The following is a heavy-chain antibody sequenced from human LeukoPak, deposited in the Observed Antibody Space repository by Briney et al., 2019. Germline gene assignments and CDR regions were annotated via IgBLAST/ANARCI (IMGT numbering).Heavy chain of an antibody. Sequence: PGGSLRLSCAASGFTFSSSYMSWVRQAPGKGLEWVSVIYTGGSTYYADSVKGRFTITRDNSKNTLYLQMNSLRAEDTAVYYCAREPDFWSGYHFWGQGTLVTVSS. CDR3: AREPDFWSGYHF. V-gene: IGHV3-53*01. D-gene: IGHD3-3*01. CDR1: GFTFSSSY. J-gene: IGHJ4*02. CDR2: IYTGGST.